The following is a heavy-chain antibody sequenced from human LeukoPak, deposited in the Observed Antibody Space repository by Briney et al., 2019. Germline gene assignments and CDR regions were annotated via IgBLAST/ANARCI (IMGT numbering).Heavy chain of an antibody. D-gene: IGHD3-22*01. CDR3: ASSKVYYYDSSGYSLDY. V-gene: IGHV1-2*06. CDR1: GYTFTGYY. Sequence: ASVKVSCKASGYTFTGYYMHWVRQAPGQGLEWMGRINPNSGGTNYAQKFQGRVTMTRDTSISTAYMELSRLRSDDTAGYYCASSKVYYYDSSGYSLDYWGQGTLVTVSS. J-gene: IGHJ4*02. CDR2: INPNSGGT.